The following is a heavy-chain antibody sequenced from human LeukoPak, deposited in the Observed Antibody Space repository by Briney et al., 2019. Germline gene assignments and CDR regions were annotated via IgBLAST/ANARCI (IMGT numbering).Heavy chain of an antibody. CDR1: GDSIRSSNYY. CDR3: ARRRYYDGSGYLD. V-gene: IGHV4-39*01. D-gene: IGHD3-22*01. J-gene: IGHJ1*01. CDR2: IYYSGRT. Sequence: SETLSLTCLVSGDSIRSSNYYWDWIRQPPGKGLEWIGSIYYSGRTYYNSSLKSRVSMSVDTTKNQFSLRLTSMTAADTAAYYCARRRYYDGSGYLDWGQGTLVIVS.